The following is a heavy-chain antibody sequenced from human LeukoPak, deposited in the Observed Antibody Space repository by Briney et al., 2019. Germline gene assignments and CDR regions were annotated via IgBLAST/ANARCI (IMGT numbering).Heavy chain of an antibody. CDR3: TPGEYYYDSSGYSLYFDY. J-gene: IGHJ4*02. D-gene: IGHD3-22*01. Sequence: GGSLRLSCAASGFTFSNAWMSWVRQAPGKGLEWVGRIKSKTDGGTTDYAAPVKGRFTISRDDSKNTLYLQMNSLKTEDTAVYYCTPGEYYYDSSGYSLYFDYWGQGTLVTVSS. CDR2: IKSKTDGGTT. V-gene: IGHV3-15*01. CDR1: GFTFSNAW.